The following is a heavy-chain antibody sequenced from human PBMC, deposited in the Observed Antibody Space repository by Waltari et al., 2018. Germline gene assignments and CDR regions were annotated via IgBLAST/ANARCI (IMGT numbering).Heavy chain of an antibody. Sequence: QVQLQESGPSLLKPSATLSLICTVSGGPISGFYWSWVRQPPGKGLDWIGYIYYTGSTNFNPSLKSRVTMSVDTSKNQFSLKLSSVTAADTAFYYCARGGGGDWEWFDPWGQGTLVTVSS. V-gene: IGHV4-59*01. CDR1: GGPISGFY. CDR2: IYYTGST. J-gene: IGHJ5*02. CDR3: ARGGGGDWEWFDP. D-gene: IGHD2-21*02.